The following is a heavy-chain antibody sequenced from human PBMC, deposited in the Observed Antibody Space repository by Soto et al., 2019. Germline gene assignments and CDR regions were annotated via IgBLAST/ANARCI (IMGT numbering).Heavy chain of an antibody. D-gene: IGHD6-19*01. CDR3: AKQGDASGWTNWFDP. J-gene: IGHJ5*02. CDR2: IYYTGST. Sequence: SSETLSLTCTVSGGSISSSSYYWGWIRQPPGKGLEWMGSIYYTGSTYYNQSLTSRVTISVDTSKNQLSLKLNSVTAADTAVYYCAKQGDASGWTNWFDPWGQGTRVTVSS. CDR1: GGSISSSSYY. V-gene: IGHV4-39*01.